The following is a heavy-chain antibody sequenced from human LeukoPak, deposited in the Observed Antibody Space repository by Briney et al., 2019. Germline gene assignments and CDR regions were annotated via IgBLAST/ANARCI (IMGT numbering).Heavy chain of an antibody. V-gene: IGHV4-39*07. J-gene: IGHJ4*02. CDR2: IYSSGST. Sequence: SETLSLTCTVSGGSINSNTYCWGWIRRPPGKGLEWIASIYSSGSTFYNPSLKSGVTISLDMSKNQFSLKLSSVTAADTAVYYCARGLYGDYGEYFDYWGQGTLVTVSS. CDR3: ARGLYGDYGEYFDY. D-gene: IGHD4-17*01. CDR1: GGSINSNTYC.